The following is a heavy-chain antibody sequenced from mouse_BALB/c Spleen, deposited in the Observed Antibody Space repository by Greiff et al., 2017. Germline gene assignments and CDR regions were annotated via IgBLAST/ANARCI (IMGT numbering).Heavy chain of an antibody. CDR3: TRVYYDYDFYFDY. CDR2: IYPGNSDT. D-gene: IGHD2-4*01. J-gene: IGHJ2*01. V-gene: IGHV1-5*01. CDR1: GYTFTSYW. Sequence: VQLKQSGTVLARPGASVKMSCKASGYTFTSYWMHWVKQRPGQGLEWIGAIYPGNSDTSYNQKFKGKAKLTAVTSTSTAYMELSSLTNEDSAVYYCTRVYYDYDFYFDYWGQGTTLTVSS.